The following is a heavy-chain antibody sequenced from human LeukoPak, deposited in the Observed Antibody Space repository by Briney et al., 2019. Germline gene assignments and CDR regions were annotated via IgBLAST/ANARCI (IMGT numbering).Heavy chain of an antibody. V-gene: IGHV4-39*01. CDR3: ARGRRNVFDI. CDR2: IYYSGST. J-gene: IGHJ3*02. CDR1: GGSISSSSYY. Sequence: PSETLSLTCTVSGGSISSSSYYWGWIRQPPGKGLEWIGSIYYSGSTYYNPSLKSRVTISVDTSKNQFSLKLSSVTAADTAVYYCARGRRNVFDIWGQGTMVTVSS.